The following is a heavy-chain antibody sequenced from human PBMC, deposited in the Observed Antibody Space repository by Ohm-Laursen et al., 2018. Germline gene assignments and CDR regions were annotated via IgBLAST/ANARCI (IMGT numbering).Heavy chain of an antibody. V-gene: IGHV3-30*03. J-gene: IGHJ4*02. D-gene: IGHD3-9*01. CDR3: ASVLRYFDYRFDY. CDR1: GFTFSSYG. CDR2: ISYDGSNK. Sequence: RSLRLSCAASGFTFSSYGMHWVRQAPGKGLEWVAVISYDGSNKYYADSVKGRFTISRDNAKNSLYLQMNSLRAEDTAVYYCASVLRYFDYRFDYWGQGTLVTVSS.